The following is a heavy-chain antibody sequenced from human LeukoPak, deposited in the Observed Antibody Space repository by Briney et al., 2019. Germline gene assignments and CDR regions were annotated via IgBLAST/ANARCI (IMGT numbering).Heavy chain of an antibody. D-gene: IGHD2-15*01. Sequence: SETLSLTCAVYGGSFSDYYWSWIRQPPGKGLEWIGEINHSGSTNYNPSLKSRVTISVVTSKDQFSLKLSSVTAADTAVYYCARDSKARRGGNNWFDPWGQGTLVTVSS. J-gene: IGHJ5*02. V-gene: IGHV4-34*01. CDR1: GGSFSDYY. CDR3: ARDSKARRGGNNWFDP. CDR2: INHSGST.